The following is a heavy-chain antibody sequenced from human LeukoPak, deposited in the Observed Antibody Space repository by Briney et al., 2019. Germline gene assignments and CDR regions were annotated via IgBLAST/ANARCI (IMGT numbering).Heavy chain of an antibody. CDR1: GFTLSSYS. Sequence: GGSLRLSCAASGFTLSSYSMHRVRQAPGKGLEFVSAISYNGDRYYANSVKGRFTISRDISKNTLYLQMGSLRPEDMAVYYCAELGITMIGGVWGKGTTVTISS. J-gene: IGHJ6*04. CDR2: ISYNGDR. V-gene: IGHV3-64*01. CDR3: AELGITMIGGV. D-gene: IGHD3-10*02.